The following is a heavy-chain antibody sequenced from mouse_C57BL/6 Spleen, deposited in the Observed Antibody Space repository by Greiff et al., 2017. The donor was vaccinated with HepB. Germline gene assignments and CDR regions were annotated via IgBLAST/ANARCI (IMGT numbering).Heavy chain of an antibody. CDR1: GFNIKDYY. CDR3: ARLTVVATGFDY. V-gene: IGHV14-2*01. CDR2: IDPEDGET. Sequence: EVKLVESGAELVKPGASVKLSCTASGFNIKDYYMHWVKQRTEQGLEWIGRIDPEDGETKYAPKFQGKATITADTSSNTAYLQLSSLTSEDTAVYYCARLTVVATGFDYWGQGTTLTVSS. J-gene: IGHJ2*01. D-gene: IGHD1-1*01.